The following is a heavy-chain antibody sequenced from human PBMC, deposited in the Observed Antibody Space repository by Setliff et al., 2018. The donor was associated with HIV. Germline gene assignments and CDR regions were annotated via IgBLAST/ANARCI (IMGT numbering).Heavy chain of an antibody. CDR1: GFTFNYHA. D-gene: IGHD3-16*01. Sequence: GGSLRLSCAASGFTFNYHAMTWVRQAPGKGLEWVSGISGSGDSTFNAHSVKGRFTISRDNSRDTLYLEMNNLRAEDTALYYCAKDYTPTFWEYNWFDVWGQGTQVTVSS. J-gene: IGHJ5*02. CDR2: ISGSGDST. V-gene: IGHV3-23*01. CDR3: AKDYTPTFWEYNWFDV.